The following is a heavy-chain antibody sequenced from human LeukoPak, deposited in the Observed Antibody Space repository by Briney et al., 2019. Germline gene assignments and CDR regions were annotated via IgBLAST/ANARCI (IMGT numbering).Heavy chain of an antibody. CDR2: NNPNSGGT. D-gene: IGHD6-13*01. CDR3: ARGSGNKQQDAFDI. J-gene: IGHJ3*02. V-gene: IGHV1-2*04. Sequence: ASVKVSCKASGYTFTGYYMHWVRQAPGQGLEWMGWNNPNSGGTNYAQKFQGWVTMTRDTSISTAYMELSRLRSDDTAVYYCARGSGNKQQDAFDIWGQGTMVTVSS. CDR1: GYTFTGYY.